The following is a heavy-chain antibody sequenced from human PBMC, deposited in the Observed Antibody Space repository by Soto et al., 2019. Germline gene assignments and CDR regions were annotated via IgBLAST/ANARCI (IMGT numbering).Heavy chain of an antibody. CDR2: IYWDDDK. J-gene: IGHJ4*02. CDR3: AHRLIAVAGTFPFDY. CDR1: GFSLSTSGVG. V-gene: IGHV2-5*02. Sequence: QITLKESGPTLVKPTQTLTLTCTFSGFSLSTSGVGVGWIRQPPGKALVWLALIYWDDDKRYSPSLKSRLTITKDTSKNQVVLTMTNMDPVDTATYYCAHRLIAVAGTFPFDYWGQGTLVTVSS. D-gene: IGHD6-19*01.